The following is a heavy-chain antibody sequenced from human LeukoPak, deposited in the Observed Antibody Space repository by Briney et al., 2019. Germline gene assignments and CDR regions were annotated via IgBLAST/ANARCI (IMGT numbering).Heavy chain of an antibody. CDR1: GFTVSTSY. CDR2: IYYSGST. CDR3: ARHRDYGGNSDY. V-gene: IGHV4-39*01. Sequence: GSLRLSCAASGFTVSTSYMGWVRQPPGKGLEWIGIIYYSGSTYYNPSLKSRVTISVDTSKNQFSLKLSSVTAADTAVYYCARHRDYGGNSDYWGQGTLVTVSS. J-gene: IGHJ4*02. D-gene: IGHD4-23*01.